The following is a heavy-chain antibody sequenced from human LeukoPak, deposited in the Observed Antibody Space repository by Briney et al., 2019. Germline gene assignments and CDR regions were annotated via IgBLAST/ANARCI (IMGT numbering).Heavy chain of an antibody. D-gene: IGHD5-12*01. CDR3: ARDRVRSGYEVFDH. CDR2: IYTNGSI. V-gene: IGHV4-4*07. Sequence: SETLSLTCTESGDSISTYTWSWIRETAGEGLEWVWRIYTNGSINYNPSLKSRLTMSIDTSKNQFSLKLSSVTAADTAVYYCARDRVRSGYEVFDHWGQGTLVTVTS. J-gene: IGHJ4*02. CDR1: GDSISTYT.